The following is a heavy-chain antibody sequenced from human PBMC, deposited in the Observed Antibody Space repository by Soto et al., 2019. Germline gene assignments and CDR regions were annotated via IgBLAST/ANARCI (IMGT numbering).Heavy chain of an antibody. V-gene: IGHV4-30-2*01. CDR3: ARVYGSITIFGVDRVFEY. CDR2: IYHSGST. CDR1: GGSISSGGYS. D-gene: IGHD3-3*01. J-gene: IGHJ4*02. Sequence: SETLSLTCTVSGGSISSGGYSWSWIRQPPGKGLEWIGYIYHSGSTYYNPSLKSRVTISVDTSKNQFSLKLSSVTAADTAVYYCARVYGSITIFGVDRVFEYWGQGTPVTVSS.